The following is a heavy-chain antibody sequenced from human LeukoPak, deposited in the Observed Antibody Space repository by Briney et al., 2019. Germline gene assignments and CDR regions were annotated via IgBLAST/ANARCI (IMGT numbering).Heavy chain of an antibody. D-gene: IGHD3-16*02. V-gene: IGHV1-18*01. J-gene: IGHJ3*02. CDR1: GYTFTRYG. CDR3: ARKGYVWGSYRPDDAFDI. Sequence: ASVKVSCKASGYTFTRYGISWVRQAPGQGLEWMGWISGNNGNTNYAQNLQGRVTMTTDTPTSTAYMELRSLRSDDTAVYYCARKGYVWGSYRPDDAFDIWGQGTMVTVSS. CDR2: ISGNNGNT.